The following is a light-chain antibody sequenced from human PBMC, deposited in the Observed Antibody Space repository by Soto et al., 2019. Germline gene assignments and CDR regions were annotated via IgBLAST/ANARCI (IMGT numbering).Light chain of an antibody. CDR3: AAWDSNLGGPA. Sequence: QSVLTQPPSASGTPGQRVTISCSASSSNIGSKYVYWYQQLPGTAPKLLMYRNNQRPSGVPDRFSGSKSGTSASLAISGLRSEDEADYHCAAWDSNLGGPAFGGGTKLTVL. J-gene: IGLJ2*01. V-gene: IGLV1-47*01. CDR2: RNN. CDR1: SSNIGSKY.